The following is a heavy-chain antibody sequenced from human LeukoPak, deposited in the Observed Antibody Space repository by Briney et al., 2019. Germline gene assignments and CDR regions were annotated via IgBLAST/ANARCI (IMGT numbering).Heavy chain of an antibody. CDR3: ARGAMSGYCSGGSCYSDSWYFRGWFDP. Sequence: SETLSLTCAVYGGSFSGYYWSWIRQPPRKGLEWSGEINHSGSTNYNPSLKSRVTISVDTSKNQFSLKLSSVTAADTAVCYCARGAMSGYCSGGSCYSDSWYFRGWFDPWGLGTLVTVSS. V-gene: IGHV4-34*01. J-gene: IGHJ5*02. CDR2: INHSGST. D-gene: IGHD2-15*01. CDR1: GGSFSGYY.